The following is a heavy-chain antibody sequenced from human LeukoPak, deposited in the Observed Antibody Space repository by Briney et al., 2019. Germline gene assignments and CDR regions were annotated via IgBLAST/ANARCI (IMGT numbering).Heavy chain of an antibody. CDR1: GYTFTSYD. J-gene: IGHJ5*02. D-gene: IGHD3-3*01. CDR2: MNPNSGNT. CDR3: ARSSLTERFLEWLGSSGWFDP. V-gene: IGHV1-8*03. Sequence: ASVKVSCKASGYTFTSYDINWVRQATGQGLEWMGWMNPNSGNTGYAQKFQGRVTITRSTSISTAYMELSSLRSEDTAVYYCARSSLTERFLEWLGSSGWFDPWGQGTLVTVSS.